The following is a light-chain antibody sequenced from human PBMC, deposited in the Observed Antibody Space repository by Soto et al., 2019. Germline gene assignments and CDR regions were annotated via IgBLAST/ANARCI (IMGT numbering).Light chain of an antibody. Sequence: EIVLTQAPGTLSLSPGERATLSCRASQSVDINLAWYQQKPGQAPRLLIYGASNRASGIPDRFSGSGSGTDFTLTISRLEPEDFAVYYCQQYGSSGTFGQGTKVDI. CDR1: QSVDIN. CDR3: QQYGSSGT. V-gene: IGKV3-20*01. CDR2: GAS. J-gene: IGKJ1*01.